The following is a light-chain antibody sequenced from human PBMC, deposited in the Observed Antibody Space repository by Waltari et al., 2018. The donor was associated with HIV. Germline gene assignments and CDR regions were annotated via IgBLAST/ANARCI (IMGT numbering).Light chain of an antibody. V-gene: IGKV3-11*01. J-gene: IGKJ4*01. CDR3: QQRSNWPPLT. Sequence: DIVLTQSPAPLSLSPGERATLSCRASQSFSSYLPWYQQNPRQAPRLLIYDASNRATGIPARFSGSGSGTDFTLTISSLEPEDFAVYCCQQRSNWPPLTFGGGTKVEIK. CDR2: DAS. CDR1: QSFSSY.